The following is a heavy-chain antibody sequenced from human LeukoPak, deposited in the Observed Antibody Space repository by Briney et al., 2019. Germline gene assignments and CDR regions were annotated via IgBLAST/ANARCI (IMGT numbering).Heavy chain of an antibody. CDR3: ARGPPRDGYNYWFDP. D-gene: IGHD5-24*01. CDR2: INPNSGGT. J-gene: IGHJ5*02. V-gene: IGHV1-2*02. CDR1: GYTFTGYY. Sequence: ASVKVSCKASGYTFTGYYMHWVRQAPGQGLEWMGWINPNSGGTNYAQKFQGRVTMTRDTSISTAYMELSRLRSDDTAVYYCARGPPRDGYNYWFDPWGQGTLVTVSS.